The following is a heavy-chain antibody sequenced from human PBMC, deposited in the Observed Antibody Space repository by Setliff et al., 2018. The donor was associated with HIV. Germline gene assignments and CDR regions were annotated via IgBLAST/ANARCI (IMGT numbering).Heavy chain of an antibody. V-gene: IGHV4-39*01. CDR3: ARGTAYYNVWSGYSQDYYYYMDV. J-gene: IGHJ6*03. Sequence: SETLSLTCTVSGGSISTSRYYWGWIRQPPGKGLEWIGSINYRGNTYYNPSLKSRAAISVDTSKNQISLKLRAVTAADSAVYYCARGTAYYNVWSGYSQDYYYYMDVWGKGTTVTVSS. D-gene: IGHD3-3*01. CDR1: GGSISTSRYY. CDR2: INYRGNT.